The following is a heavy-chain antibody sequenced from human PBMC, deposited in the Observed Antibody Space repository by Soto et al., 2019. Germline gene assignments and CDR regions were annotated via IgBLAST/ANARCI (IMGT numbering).Heavy chain of an antibody. CDR2: IIPIFGTA. D-gene: IGHD3-22*01. CDR1: GGTFSSYA. V-gene: IGHV1-69*13. Sequence: SVKVSCKASGGTFSSYAISWVRQAPGQGLEWMGGIIPIFGTANYAQKFQGRVTITADESTSTAYMELSSLRSEDTAVYYCARDAHYYDSSGYYGYWGPGTLVTVSS. CDR3: ARDAHYYDSSGYYGY. J-gene: IGHJ4*02.